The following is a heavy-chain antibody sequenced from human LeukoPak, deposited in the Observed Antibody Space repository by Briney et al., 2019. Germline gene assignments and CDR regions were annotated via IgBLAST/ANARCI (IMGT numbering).Heavy chain of an antibody. CDR2: IYTNGNT. Sequence: SETLSLTCTVSGRSISSTGYCWSWIRQPAGKGLEWIGHIYTNGNTNYNPSLKSRVTISVDTSKNQFSLKLSSVTAADTAVYYCARDPGTMARGSRRGYDDYYYYMDVWGKGTTVTISS. CDR1: GRSISSTGYC. V-gene: IGHV4-61*09. J-gene: IGHJ6*03. CDR3: ARDPGTMARGSRRGYDDYYYYMDV. D-gene: IGHD3-10*01.